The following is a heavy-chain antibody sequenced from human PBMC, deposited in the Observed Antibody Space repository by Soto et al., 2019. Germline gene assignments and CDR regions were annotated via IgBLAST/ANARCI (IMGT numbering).Heavy chain of an antibody. CDR2: ISSSSSYT. CDR3: ARDRAGADDAFDI. V-gene: IGHV3-11*06. CDR1: GFTFSDYY. D-gene: IGHD3-10*01. Sequence: LRLSCAASGFTFSDYYMSWIRQAPVEGMEWVSYISSSSSYTNYADTVKGRFTISRDNAKNSLYLQMNSLRAEDTAVYYCARDRAGADDAFDIWGQGTMVTVSS. J-gene: IGHJ3*02.